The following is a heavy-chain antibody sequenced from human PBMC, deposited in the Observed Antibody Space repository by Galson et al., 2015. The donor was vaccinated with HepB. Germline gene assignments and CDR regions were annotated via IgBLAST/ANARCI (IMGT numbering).Heavy chain of an antibody. J-gene: IGHJ6*02. CDR3: AKRMFGVVTFVGMDV. D-gene: IGHD3-3*01. CDR1: GFTFSSYA. Sequence: SLRLSCAASGFTFSSYAMSWVRQAPGKGLEWVSGISGSGDSTYYADSVKGRFTISRDNSKNTLYLQMNSLRAEDTAVYYCAKRMFGVVTFVGMDVWGQGTTVTVSS. CDR2: ISGSGDST. V-gene: IGHV3-23*01.